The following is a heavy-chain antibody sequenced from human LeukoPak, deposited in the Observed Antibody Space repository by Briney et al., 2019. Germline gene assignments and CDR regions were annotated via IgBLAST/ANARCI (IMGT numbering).Heavy chain of an antibody. Sequence: PGGSLRLSCSASGFTFSSYWMSWVRQAPGKGLEWVSLIYSGGSTCYADPVKGRFTISRDNSMNTMFLQMDSLRAEDTAVYYCARVIAARHFDYWGQGTLVTVSS. CDR3: ARVIAARHFDY. CDR1: GFTFSSYW. J-gene: IGHJ4*02. V-gene: IGHV3-66*01. CDR2: IYSGGST. D-gene: IGHD6-6*01.